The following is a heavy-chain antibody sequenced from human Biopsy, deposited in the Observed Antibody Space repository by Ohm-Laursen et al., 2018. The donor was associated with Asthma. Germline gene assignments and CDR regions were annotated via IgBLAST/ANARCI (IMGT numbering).Heavy chain of an antibody. V-gene: IGHV1-3*01. CDR2: INAATGNA. J-gene: IGHJ3*02. D-gene: IGHD3-9*01. CDR1: GYTFINYA. CDR3: ARTYFDFLTGQVHDAFAM. Sequence: ASVKVSCKASGYTFINYAIHWVRQAPGHSLEWMGWINAATGNAKYSQKFQGRLTISRDTSASTAYMDLSSLRSEDTAVYSCARTYFDFLTGQVHDAFAMWGQGTMVTVSS.